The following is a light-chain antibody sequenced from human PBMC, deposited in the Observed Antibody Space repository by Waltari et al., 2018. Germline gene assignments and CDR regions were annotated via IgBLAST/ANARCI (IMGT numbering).Light chain of an antibody. CDR2: DIN. Sequence: QSALTQPRSVSGSPGQSVTISCTGTSNDVGGYNYVSWYQQHPDKAPKLIIYDINKRAAGFPDRFSGSKSGNTASLTISGLQAEDEADYYCCSYVGSNTYWVFGGGTKLTVL. V-gene: IGLV2-11*01. CDR3: CSYVGSNTYWV. J-gene: IGLJ3*02. CDR1: SNDVGGYNY.